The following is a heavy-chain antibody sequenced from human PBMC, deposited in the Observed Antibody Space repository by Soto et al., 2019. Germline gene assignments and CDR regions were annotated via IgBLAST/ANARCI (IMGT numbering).Heavy chain of an antibody. D-gene: IGHD3-3*01. CDR2: ISYDGSNK. V-gene: IGHV3-30*18. Sequence: PGGSLRLSCAAFGFTFSSYGMHWVRQAPGKGLEWVAVISYDGSNKYYAESVKGRFTISRDNSKNTLYLQMNSLRAEDTAVYYCAKEVGIPYYDFWSGYENFDYWGQGTLVTVSS. J-gene: IGHJ4*02. CDR1: GFTFSSYG. CDR3: AKEVGIPYYDFWSGYENFDY.